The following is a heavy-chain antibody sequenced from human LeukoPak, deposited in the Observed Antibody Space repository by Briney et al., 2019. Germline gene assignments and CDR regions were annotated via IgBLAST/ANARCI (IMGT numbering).Heavy chain of an antibody. CDR3: AKGSGSSTSCYFDY. CDR2: IWYDGSNK. V-gene: IGHV3-33*06. D-gene: IGHD2-2*01. CDR1: GFTFSSYG. Sequence: GGSLRLSCAASGFTFSSYGMHWVRQAPGKGLEGVAVIWYDGSNKYYADSVKGRFTISRDNSKNTLYLQMNSLRAEDTAVYYCAKGSGSSTSCYFDYWGQGTLVTVSS. J-gene: IGHJ4*02.